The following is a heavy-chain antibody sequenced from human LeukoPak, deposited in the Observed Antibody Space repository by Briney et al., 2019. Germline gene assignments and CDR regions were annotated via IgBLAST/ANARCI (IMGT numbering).Heavy chain of an antibody. CDR3: ASRKIESEYNWFDP. J-gene: IGHJ5*02. CDR1: GYTFTSYG. Sequence: SVKVSCKASGYTFTSYGISWVRQAPGQGLEWMGGIIPIFGTANYAQKFQGRVTITADKSTSTAYMELSSLRSEDTAVYYCASRKIESEYNWFDPWGQGTLVTVSS. V-gene: IGHV1-69*06. CDR2: IIPIFGTA.